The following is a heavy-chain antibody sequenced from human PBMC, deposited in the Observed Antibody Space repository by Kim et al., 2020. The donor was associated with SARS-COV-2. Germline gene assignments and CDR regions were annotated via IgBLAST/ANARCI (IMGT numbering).Heavy chain of an antibody. J-gene: IGHJ2*01. CDR3: ARGGGVVTPPYFDL. Sequence: GGSLRLSCAASGFTFSSYGMHWVRQAPGKGLEWVAVIWYDGSNKYYADSVKGRFTISRDNSKNTLYLQMNSLRAEDTAVYYCARGGGVVTPPYFDLWGRGTLVTVSS. V-gene: IGHV3-33*01. D-gene: IGHD2-21*02. CDR2: IWYDGSNK. CDR1: GFTFSSYG.